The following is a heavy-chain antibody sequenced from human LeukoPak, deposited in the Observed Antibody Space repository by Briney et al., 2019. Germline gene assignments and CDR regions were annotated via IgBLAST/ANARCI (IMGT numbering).Heavy chain of an antibody. Sequence: SETLSLTWTVSGGSISSYCWSWIRQPPGKGLEWIGYIYYSGSTNYNPSLKSRVTISVDTSKNQFSLKLSSVTAADTAVYYCARRHSSGWDYDYWGQGTLVTVSS. D-gene: IGHD6-19*01. J-gene: IGHJ4*02. CDR2: IYYSGST. CDR1: GGSISSYC. V-gene: IGHV4-59*08. CDR3: ARRHSSGWDYDY.